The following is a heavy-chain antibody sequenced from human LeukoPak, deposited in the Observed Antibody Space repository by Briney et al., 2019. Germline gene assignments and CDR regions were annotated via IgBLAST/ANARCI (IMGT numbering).Heavy chain of an antibody. D-gene: IGHD6-13*01. CDR3: ARGIAAADNLFDY. Sequence: SETLSLTCTVSGGSIGSYYWSWIRQPPGKGLEWIGYIYYSGSTDYNPSLKSRVTISVDTSRNRFSLKLSFVTAADTAVYYCARGIAAADNLFDYWGQGTLVTVSS. CDR2: IYYSGST. CDR1: GGSIGSYY. J-gene: IGHJ4*02. V-gene: IGHV4-59*01.